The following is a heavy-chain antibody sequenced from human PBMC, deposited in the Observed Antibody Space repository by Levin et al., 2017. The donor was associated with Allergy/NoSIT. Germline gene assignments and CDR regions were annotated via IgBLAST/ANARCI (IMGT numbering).Heavy chain of an antibody. CDR3: ARRKQLGYYYGMDV. D-gene: IGHD6-6*01. CDR1: GGSISSYY. CDR2: IYYSGST. J-gene: IGHJ6*02. V-gene: IGHV4-59*08. Sequence: SSETLSLTCTVSGGSISSYYWSWIRQPPGKGLEWIGYIYYSGSTNYNPSLKSRVTISVDTSKNQFSLKLSSVTAADTAVYYCARRKQLGYYYGMDVWGQGTTVTVSS.